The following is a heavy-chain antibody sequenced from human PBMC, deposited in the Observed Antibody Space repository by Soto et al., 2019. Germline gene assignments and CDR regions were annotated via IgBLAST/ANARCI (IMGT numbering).Heavy chain of an antibody. CDR2: INAGNGNT. Sequence: GASVKVSCKASGYTFTSYAMHWVRQAPGQRLEWMGWINAGNGNTKYSQKFQGRVTITRDTSASTAYMELNSLKTEDTGVYYCTTDPRWELVTSYWGQGTLVTVS. D-gene: IGHD1-26*01. J-gene: IGHJ4*02. CDR3: TTDPRWELVTSY. CDR1: GYTFTSYA. V-gene: IGHV1-3*01.